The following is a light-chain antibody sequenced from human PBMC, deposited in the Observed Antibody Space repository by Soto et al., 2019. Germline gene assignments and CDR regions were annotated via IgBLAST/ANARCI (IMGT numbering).Light chain of an antibody. CDR1: SSNIGAGYD. CDR3: QSYDRSLSGFYA. Sequence: QSVLTQPPSVSGAPGQRVTTSCSGSSSNIGAGYDVHWYQQLPGTAPKLLISGNHNRPSGVPDRFSGSKSGTSASLAITGLQAEDEADYYCQSYDRSLSGFYAFGTGTKVTVL. V-gene: IGLV1-40*01. J-gene: IGLJ1*01. CDR2: GNH.